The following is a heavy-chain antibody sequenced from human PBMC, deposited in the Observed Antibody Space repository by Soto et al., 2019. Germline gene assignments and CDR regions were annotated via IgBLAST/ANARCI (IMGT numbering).Heavy chain of an antibody. V-gene: IGHV3-74*01. J-gene: IGHJ4*02. CDR2: ISGDGTTT. Sequence: EVQLVESGGGLVQPGEALRLACAASGFSIRKYLMHWVRQAPGKGPVWVSYISGDGTTTDYAGSVKGRFTISRDNAKNTLFLQMDSLRVEDTAIYFCAIQDCTNDVCLEAAVTVGGALEYWGRGAQVTVSS. CDR1: GFSIRKYL. D-gene: IGHD2-8*01. CDR3: AIQDCTNDVCLEAAVTVGGALEY.